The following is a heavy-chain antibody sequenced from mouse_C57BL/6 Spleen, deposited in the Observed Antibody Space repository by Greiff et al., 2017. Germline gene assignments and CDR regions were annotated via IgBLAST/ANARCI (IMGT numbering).Heavy chain of an antibody. CDR1: GYTFTDYN. V-gene: IGHV1-18*01. CDR2: INPNNGGT. CDR3: ARPLLDYYAMDY. D-gene: IGHD1-1*01. Sequence: LVKPGASVKIPCKASGYTFTDYNMDWVKQSHGKSLEWIGDINPNNGGTIYNQKFKGKATLTVDKSSSTAYMELRSLTSEDTAVYYCARPLLDYYAMDYWGQGTSVTVSS. J-gene: IGHJ4*01.